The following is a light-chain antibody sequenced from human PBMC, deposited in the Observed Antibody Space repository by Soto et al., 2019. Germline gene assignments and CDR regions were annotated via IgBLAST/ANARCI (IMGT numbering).Light chain of an antibody. CDR1: SNDIGRFKY. V-gene: IGLV2-14*01. J-gene: IGLJ2*01. CDR2: EVL. Sequence: QSVLTQPASVSGSPGQSITISCTGTSNDIGRFKYVSWYEQHPGKAPELIILEVLNRPSGVSDRFSGSKSGNTASLTISGLQADDEADYYCSSYSRDTTVLFGGGSKVTVL. CDR3: SSYSRDTTVL.